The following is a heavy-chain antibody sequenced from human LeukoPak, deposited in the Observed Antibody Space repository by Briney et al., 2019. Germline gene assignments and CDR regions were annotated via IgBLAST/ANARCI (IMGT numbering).Heavy chain of an antibody. V-gene: IGHV5-51*01. CDR2: IYPGDSDT. D-gene: IGHD6-13*01. Sequence: GESLQISCKGSGYSFTSYWISWVRQMPGKGLEWMGIIYPGDSDTRYSPSFQGQVTISADKSISTAYLQWSSLKASDTAMYYCARRSYSSNWYWDYWGQGTLVTV. J-gene: IGHJ4*02. CDR1: GYSFTSYW. CDR3: ARRSYSSNWYWDY.